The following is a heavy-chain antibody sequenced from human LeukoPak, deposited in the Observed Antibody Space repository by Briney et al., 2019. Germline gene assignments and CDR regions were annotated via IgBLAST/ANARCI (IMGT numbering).Heavy chain of an antibody. Sequence: GTSLRLSCAASGFTFSGYSMHWVRQAPGKGLNGVAFTSSDGNNQYYADSVKGRFIISRGNSKNTLYLQVNSLRPEDTAVYYCARAMDTAMGPYFDYWGQGTLVTVSS. J-gene: IGHJ4*02. CDR3: ARAMDTAMGPYFDY. D-gene: IGHD5-18*01. CDR1: GFTFSGYS. CDR2: TSSDGNNQ. V-gene: IGHV3-30*04.